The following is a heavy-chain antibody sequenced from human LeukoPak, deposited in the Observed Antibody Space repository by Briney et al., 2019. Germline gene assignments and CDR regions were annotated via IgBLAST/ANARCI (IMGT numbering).Heavy chain of an antibody. CDR2: IYYSGST. Sequence: PSETLSLTCTVSGYSISTGYYWDWIRQPPGKGLEWIGSIYYSGSTYYNPSLKSRVTISVDTSRNQFSLKLSSVTAADTAVYYCARDYYGSVHTWDYWGQGTLVTVSS. CDR3: ARDYYGSVHTWDY. V-gene: IGHV4-38-2*02. D-gene: IGHD3-10*01. CDR1: GYSISTGYY. J-gene: IGHJ4*02.